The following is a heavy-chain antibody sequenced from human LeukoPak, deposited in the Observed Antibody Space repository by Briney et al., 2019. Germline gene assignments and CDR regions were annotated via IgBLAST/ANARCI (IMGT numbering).Heavy chain of an antibody. Sequence: GGSLRLSCAASGFTFSSYSMNWVRQAPGKGLEWVSSISSSSSYIYYADSVKGRFTISRDNAKNSLYLQMNSLRAEDTAVYYCAKAKGDYVSGFDYWGQGTLVTVSS. CDR1: GFTFSSYS. V-gene: IGHV3-21*01. J-gene: IGHJ4*02. CDR3: AKAKGDYVSGFDY. CDR2: ISSSSSYI. D-gene: IGHD4-17*01.